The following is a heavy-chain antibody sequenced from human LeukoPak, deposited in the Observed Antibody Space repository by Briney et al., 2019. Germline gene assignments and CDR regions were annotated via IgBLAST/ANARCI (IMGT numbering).Heavy chain of an antibody. D-gene: IGHD3-9*01. V-gene: IGHV4-30-2*01. CDR3: ARNYNDVLTGFFNCFDP. Sequence: SETLSLTCSVSGGSISSGAYSWSWIRQPPGKGLEWIGYIYHTGSTYYNPSLESRVTISVDKSSNQFSLKLSSVTAADTAVYYCARNYNDVLTGFFNCFDPWGQGTLVTVSS. CDR1: GGSISSGAYS. J-gene: IGHJ5*02. CDR2: IYHTGST.